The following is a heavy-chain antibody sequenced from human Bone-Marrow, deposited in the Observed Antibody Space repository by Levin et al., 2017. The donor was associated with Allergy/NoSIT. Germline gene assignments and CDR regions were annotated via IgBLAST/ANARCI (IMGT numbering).Heavy chain of an antibody. J-gene: IGHJ4*02. CDR3: TAYCSGGTCTNTDY. V-gene: IGHV3-9*01. CDR1: GFIFDEYA. CDR2: ISWNGDNI. Sequence: PGGSLRLSCAASGFIFDEYAMHWVRQTPGKGLEWVSSISWNGDNIGYADSVKGRFTISRDNGKNYLYLQMSSLRPEDSALYHCTAYCSGGTCTNTDYWGQGTLVIVSS. D-gene: IGHD2-15*01.